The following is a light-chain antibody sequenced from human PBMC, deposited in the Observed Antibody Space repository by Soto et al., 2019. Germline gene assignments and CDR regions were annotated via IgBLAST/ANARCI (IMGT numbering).Light chain of an antibody. CDR1: SSDVGGYNY. CDR3: CSYAGSSTFVV. V-gene: IGLV2-11*01. J-gene: IGLJ2*01. CDR2: DVT. Sequence: QSALTQPRSVSGSPGQSVTISCTGTSSDVGGYNYVSWYQQHPGKAPKLMIYDVTKRPSGVPDRFSGSKSGNTASLTISGFQAEDEADYFCCSYAGSSTFVVFGGGTQLTVL.